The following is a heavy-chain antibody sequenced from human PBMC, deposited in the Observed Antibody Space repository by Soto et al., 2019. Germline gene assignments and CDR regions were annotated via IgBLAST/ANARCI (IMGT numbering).Heavy chain of an antibody. Sequence: GGSLRLSCAASGFTFSSYAMHWVRQAPGKGLEWVAVISYDGGNKYYADSVKGRFTISRDNSKNTLYLQMNSLRAEDTAVYYCASQYYDFWSGYYGDYYYGMDVWGQGTTVTVSS. V-gene: IGHV3-30-3*01. CDR1: GFTFSSYA. D-gene: IGHD3-3*01. CDR2: ISYDGGNK. CDR3: ASQYYDFWSGYYGDYYYGMDV. J-gene: IGHJ6*02.